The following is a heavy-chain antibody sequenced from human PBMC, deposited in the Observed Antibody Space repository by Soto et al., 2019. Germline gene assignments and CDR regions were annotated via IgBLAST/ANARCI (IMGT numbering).Heavy chain of an antibody. CDR1: GGSISSSSYY. D-gene: IGHD6-13*01. V-gene: IGHV4-39*01. CDR2: IYYSGST. J-gene: IGHJ4*02. CDR3: ARHRIAAAGTRRLLGWDDY. Sequence: SETLSLTCTVSGGSISSSSYYWGWIRQPPGKGLEWIGSIYYSGSTYYNPSLKSRVTISVDTSKNQFSLKLSSVTAADTAVYYCARHRIAAAGTRRLLGWDDYWGQGTLVTVSS.